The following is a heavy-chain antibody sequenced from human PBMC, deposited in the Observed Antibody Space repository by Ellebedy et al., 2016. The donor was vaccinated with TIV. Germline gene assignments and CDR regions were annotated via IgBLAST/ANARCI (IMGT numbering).Heavy chain of an antibody. D-gene: IGHD4-17*01. CDR2: INGGNGNT. Sequence: AASVKVSCKASGYTFTTYSMHWVRQAPGQRLEWMGWINGGNGNTMYSQKFQGRVTINSDTSASTAYIELSSLRSEDTAVYYCATDAYDHGDYVRRWGQGTLVTVSS. CDR1: GYTFTTYS. V-gene: IGHV1-3*01. CDR3: ATDAYDHGDYVRR. J-gene: IGHJ4*02.